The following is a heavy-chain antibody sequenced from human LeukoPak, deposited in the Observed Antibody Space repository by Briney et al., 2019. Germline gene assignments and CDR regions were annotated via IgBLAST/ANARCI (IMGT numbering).Heavy chain of an antibody. J-gene: IGHJ4*02. CDR3: ARDLGNGSGSYYSRLFDY. Sequence: ASVKVSCKASGYTFTGYYMHWVRQAPGQGLEWMGWINPISGGTNYAQKFQGRVTMTRDTSISTAYMELSRLRSDDTAVYYCARDLGNGSGSYYSRLFDYWGQGTLVTVSS. CDR1: GYTFTGYY. D-gene: IGHD3-10*01. V-gene: IGHV1-2*02. CDR2: INPISGGT.